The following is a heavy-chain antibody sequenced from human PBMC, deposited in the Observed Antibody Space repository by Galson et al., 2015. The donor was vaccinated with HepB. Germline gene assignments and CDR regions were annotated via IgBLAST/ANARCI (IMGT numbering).Heavy chain of an antibody. J-gene: IGHJ6*02. V-gene: IGHV5-10-1*01. CDR1: GYSFTTYW. Sequence: QSGAEVKKPGESLRISCKASGYSFTTYWINWVRQMPGKGLEWMGKIDPGDSYTNYSPSFQGHVTISADNSISTAYLQWSSLKASDTAMYFCARLGGSGWLDYYGMDVWGQGTTVTVSS. D-gene: IGHD6-19*01. CDR3: ARLGGSGWLDYYGMDV. CDR2: IDPGDSYT.